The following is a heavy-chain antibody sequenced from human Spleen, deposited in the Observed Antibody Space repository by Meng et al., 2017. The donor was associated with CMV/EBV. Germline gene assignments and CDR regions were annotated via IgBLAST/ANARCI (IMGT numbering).Heavy chain of an antibody. CDR3: ARGSGYYYYGMDV. V-gene: IGHV4-34*01. CDR2: INHSGST. J-gene: IGHJ6*02. Sequence: QTLSLTCAVYGGSFSGYYWSWIRQPPGKGLEWIGEINHSGSTNYNPSLKSRVTISVDTSKNQFSLKLSSVTAADTAVYYCARGSGYYYYGMDVWGQGTTVTVSS. D-gene: IGHD6-25*01. CDR1: GGSFSGYY.